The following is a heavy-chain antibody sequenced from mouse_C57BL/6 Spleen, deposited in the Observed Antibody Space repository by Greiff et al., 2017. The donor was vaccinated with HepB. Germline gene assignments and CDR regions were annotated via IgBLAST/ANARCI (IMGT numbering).Heavy chain of an antibody. CDR1: GYAFSSYW. V-gene: IGHV1-80*01. D-gene: IGHD2-1*01. Sequence: QVQLKESGAELVKPGASVKISCKASGYAFSSYWMNWVKQRPGKGLEWIGQIYPGDGDTNYNGKFKGKATLTADKSSSTAYMQLSSLTSEDSAVYFCARGGNLYYYAMDYWGQGTSVTVSS. CDR3: ARGGNLYYYAMDY. J-gene: IGHJ4*01. CDR2: IYPGDGDT.